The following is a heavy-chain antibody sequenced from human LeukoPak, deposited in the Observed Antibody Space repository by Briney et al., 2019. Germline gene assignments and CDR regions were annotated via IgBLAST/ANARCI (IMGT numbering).Heavy chain of an antibody. J-gene: IGHJ4*02. Sequence: SETLSLTCTVSGGSISSSSYYWSWIRQPPGKGRDWFWSIYYSGSTYYNPSLKNRVTISVDTSKNQFSLKLSSVTAADTAVYYCARREGIAVAPFDYWGQGTMVTVSS. CDR2: IYYSGST. V-gene: IGHV4-39*01. CDR1: GGSISSSSYY. CDR3: ARREGIAVAPFDY. D-gene: IGHD6-19*01.